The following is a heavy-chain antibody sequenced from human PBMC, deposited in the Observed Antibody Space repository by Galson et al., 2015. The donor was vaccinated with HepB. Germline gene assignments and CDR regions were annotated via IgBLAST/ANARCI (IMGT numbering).Heavy chain of an antibody. CDR1: GFTFSSSW. CDR3: VRAVGLDFDY. Sequence: SLRLSCAASGFTFSSSWMHWARQAPGKGLVWVSRINSDENSTSYADSVKGRFTISRDNGKNTLYLQMNSLRAEDTAVYYCVRAVGLDFDYWGQGTLVTVSS. CDR2: INSDENST. V-gene: IGHV3-74*01. J-gene: IGHJ4*02. D-gene: IGHD2-2*01.